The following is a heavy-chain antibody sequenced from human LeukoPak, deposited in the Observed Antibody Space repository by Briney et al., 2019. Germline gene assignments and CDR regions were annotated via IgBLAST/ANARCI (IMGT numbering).Heavy chain of an antibody. CDR1: GYTFTSYY. CDR3: ARVGYSIAVAGPTDYYFDY. Sequence: ASVKVSCKASGYTFTSYYMHWVRQAPGQGLGWMGRINPNSGGTNYAQKFQGRVTMTRDTSISTAYMELSRLRSDDTAVYYCARVGYSIAVAGPTDYYFDYWGQGTLVTVSS. CDR2: INPNSGGT. V-gene: IGHV1-2*06. J-gene: IGHJ4*02. D-gene: IGHD6-19*01.